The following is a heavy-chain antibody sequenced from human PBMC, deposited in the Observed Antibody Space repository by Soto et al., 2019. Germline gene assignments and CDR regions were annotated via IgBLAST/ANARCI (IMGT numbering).Heavy chain of an antibody. V-gene: IGHV4-31*03. Sequence: QVQLQESGPGLVKPSQTLSLTCTVSGGSISSGGYYWSWIRQHQGKGLEWIGYICYSGSTYYNPSLKRRVTISVDTSKHQFSLKLSSVPAADTAVYYCARDRAGALYFDYWGQGTLVTVSS. J-gene: IGHJ4*02. D-gene: IGHD6-13*01. CDR1: GGSISSGGYY. CDR2: ICYSGST. CDR3: ARDRAGALYFDY.